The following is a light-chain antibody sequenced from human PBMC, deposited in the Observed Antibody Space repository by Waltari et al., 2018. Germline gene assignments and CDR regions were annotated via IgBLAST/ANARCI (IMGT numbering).Light chain of an antibody. Sequence: VMTQSPATLSVSPGERATLPCRASHSLVYSDGNTYLNWFHQRPGQSPRRLIYKVSNRDSGVPDRFSGSGSGTDFTLKISRVEAEDVGIYYCMQGTHWRWTFGQGTKVEIK. V-gene: IGKV2-30*01. CDR3: MQGTHWRWT. CDR2: KVS. J-gene: IGKJ1*01. CDR1: HSLVYSDGNTY.